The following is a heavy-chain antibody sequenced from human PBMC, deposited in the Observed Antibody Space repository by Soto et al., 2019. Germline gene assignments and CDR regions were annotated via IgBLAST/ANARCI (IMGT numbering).Heavy chain of an antibody. CDR2: ISAYNGNT. V-gene: IGHV1-18*01. CDR1: GYTFTSYG. Sequence: QVQLVQSGAEVKKPGASVKVSCKASGYTFTSYGISWVRQAPGQGLEWMGWISAYNGNTNYAQKLQGRVTMTTDTSTSTAYMELRSLRSDDTAVYYCARDRPSSGDVLVPAASPFDYWGQGTLVTVSS. J-gene: IGHJ4*02. CDR3: ARDRPSSGDVLVPAASPFDY. D-gene: IGHD2-2*01.